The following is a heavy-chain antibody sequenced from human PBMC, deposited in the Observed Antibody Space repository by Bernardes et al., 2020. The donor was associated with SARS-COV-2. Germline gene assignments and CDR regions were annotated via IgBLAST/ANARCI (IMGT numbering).Heavy chain of an antibody. D-gene: IGHD2-21*02. CDR3: AGSSCGRDCYIGGLRSWDYGMDV. CDR2: TYYRSMWYN. J-gene: IGHJ6*02. V-gene: IGHV6-1*01. Sequence: SQTLSLTCAISGDSVSSNSAAWIWIRQSPSRGLEWLGRTYYRSMWYNDYAVSVRSRITINPDTSKNQFSLHLKSVTPEDTAMYYCAGSSCGRDCYIGGLRSWDYGMDVWGQGTTVTISS. CDR1: GDSVSSNSAA.